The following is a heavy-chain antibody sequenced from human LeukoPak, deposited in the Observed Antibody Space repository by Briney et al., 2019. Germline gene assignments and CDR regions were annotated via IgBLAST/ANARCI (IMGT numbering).Heavy chain of an antibody. J-gene: IGHJ4*02. Sequence: GGSLRLSCAASGFIFNNYAMNWVRQAPGKGLEWVSGLSDDGFKTYYGDSVKGRFTISRDNANNFLYLQMNSLRAEDTAVYYCATETNGRHYDYWGQGTLLTVSS. CDR1: GFIFNNYA. CDR3: ATETNGRHYDY. D-gene: IGHD1-14*01. V-gene: IGHV3-23*01. CDR2: LSDDGFKT.